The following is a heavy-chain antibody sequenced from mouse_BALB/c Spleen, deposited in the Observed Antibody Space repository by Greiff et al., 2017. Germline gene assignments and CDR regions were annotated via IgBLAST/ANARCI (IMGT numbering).Heavy chain of an antibody. CDR1: GFTFSSYY. CDR2: INSNGGST. CDR3: ARPYDYDGRSWFAY. V-gene: IGHV5-6-2*01. J-gene: IGHJ3*01. D-gene: IGHD2-4*01. Sequence: EVKLMESGGGLVKLGGSLKLSCAASGFTFSSYYMSWVRQTPEKRLELVAAINSNGGSTYYPDTVKGRFTISRDNAKNTLYLQMSSLKSEDTALYYCARPYDYDGRSWFAYWGQGTLVTVSA.